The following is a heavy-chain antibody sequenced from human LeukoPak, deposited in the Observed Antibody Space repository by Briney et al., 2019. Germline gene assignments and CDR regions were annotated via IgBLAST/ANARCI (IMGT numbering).Heavy chain of an antibody. CDR2: INPSGGNT. Sequence: ASVKVSCKASGYTFTSYYMHWVRQAPGQGLEWMGIINPSGGNTNYAQKLQGRVTMTTDTSTSTAYMELRSLRSDDTAVYYCATLVGTEPIDYWGQGTLVTVSS. CDR3: ATLVGTEPIDY. J-gene: IGHJ4*02. CDR1: GYTFTSYY. D-gene: IGHD1-26*01. V-gene: IGHV1-46*01.